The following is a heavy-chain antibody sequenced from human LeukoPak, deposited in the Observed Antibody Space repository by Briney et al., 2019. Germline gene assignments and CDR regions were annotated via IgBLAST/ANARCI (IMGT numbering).Heavy chain of an antibody. Sequence: AASVKVSCKVSGYTLTELSMHWVRQAPGKGLEWMGGFDPEDGETIYAQKFQGRVTMTTDTSTSTAYMELRSLRSDDTAVYYCAFDSSGYSEDFDYWGQGTVVTVSS. D-gene: IGHD3-22*01. CDR1: GYTLTELS. J-gene: IGHJ4*02. CDR2: FDPEDGET. V-gene: IGHV1-24*01. CDR3: AFDSSGYSEDFDY.